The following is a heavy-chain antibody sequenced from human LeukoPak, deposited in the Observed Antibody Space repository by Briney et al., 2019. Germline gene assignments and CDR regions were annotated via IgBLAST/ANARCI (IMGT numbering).Heavy chain of an antibody. V-gene: IGHV4-31*03. CDR3: ARAPREGYCSSTSCLYFDY. D-gene: IGHD2-2*01. CDR1: GGSISGGGYY. CDR2: IYYSGST. Sequence: SQTLSLTCTVSGGSISGGGYYWSWIRQHPGKGLEWIGYIYYSGSTYYNPSLKSRVTISVDTSKNQFSLKLSSVTAADTAVYYCARAPREGYCSSTSCLYFDYWGQGTLVTVSS. J-gene: IGHJ4*02.